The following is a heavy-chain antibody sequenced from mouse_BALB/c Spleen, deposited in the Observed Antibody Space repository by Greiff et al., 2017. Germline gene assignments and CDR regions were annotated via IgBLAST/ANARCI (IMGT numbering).Heavy chain of an antibody. Sequence: EVKLMESGGGLVQPGGSLKLSCAASGFTFSSYGMSWVRQTPDKRLELVATINSNGGSTYYPDSVKGRFTISRDNAKNTLYLQMSSLKSEETDMYYWERRVYDYDDGAWFAYWGQGTLVTVSA. CDR2: INSNGGST. CDR3: ERRVYDYDDGAWFAY. CDR1: GFTFSSYG. V-gene: IGHV5-6-3*01. J-gene: IGHJ3*01. D-gene: IGHD2-4*01.